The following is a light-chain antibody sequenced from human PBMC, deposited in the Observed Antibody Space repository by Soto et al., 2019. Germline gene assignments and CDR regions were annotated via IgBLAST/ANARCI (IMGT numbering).Light chain of an antibody. CDR3: SRYAGRDNV. CDR1: SSNVGGYNY. V-gene: IGLV2-8*01. J-gene: IGLJ1*01. Sequence: QAVLTQPPSASGAPGQSVTISCTGTSSNVGGYNYVHWYQQQPGKAPKLMIYDVNKRPSGVPDRFSGSKSGTTASLAVPGHQAADEANYYCSRYAGRDNVFGTGTKLTVL. CDR2: DVN.